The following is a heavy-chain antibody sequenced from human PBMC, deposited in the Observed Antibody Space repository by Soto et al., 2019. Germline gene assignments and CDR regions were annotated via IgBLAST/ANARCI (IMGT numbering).Heavy chain of an antibody. CDR2: ISYDGSNK. D-gene: IGHD1-26*01. J-gene: IGHJ6*02. CDR1: GFTFSSYG. CDR3: AKDRLRGGFLTTATTNGMDV. Sequence: GGSLRLSCAASGFTFSSYGMHWVRQAPGKGLEWVALISYDGSNKYYVDSVKDRSTISRDNSKNTLFLQMNSLRAGDTAVYYCAKDRLRGGFLTTATTNGMDVWGQGTTVTVSS. V-gene: IGHV3-30*18.